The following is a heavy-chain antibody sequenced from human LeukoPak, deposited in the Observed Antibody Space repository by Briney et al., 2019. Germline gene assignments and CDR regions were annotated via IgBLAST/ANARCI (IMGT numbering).Heavy chain of an antibody. CDR2: IYYSGST. Sequence: SQTLSLTCTVSGGSISSYYWSWIRQPPGKGLEWIGYIYYSGSTNYNPSLKSPVTISVDTSKNQFSLKLSSVTAADTAVYYCASASGYSYGSFGWFDPWGQGTLVTVSS. CDR3: ASASGYSYGSFGWFDP. J-gene: IGHJ5*02. V-gene: IGHV4-59*01. CDR1: GGSISSYY. D-gene: IGHD5-18*01.